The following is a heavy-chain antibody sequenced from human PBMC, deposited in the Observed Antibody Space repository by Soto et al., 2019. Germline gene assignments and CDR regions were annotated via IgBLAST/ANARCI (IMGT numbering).Heavy chain of an antibody. D-gene: IGHD4-17*01. J-gene: IGHJ4*02. CDR1: GGSIRNYKYY. CDR2: ISYSGST. CDR3: ARLEVAHDYCGI. V-gene: IGHV4-39*01. Sequence: SETLSLTCTVSGGSIRNYKYYWGWIRQPPGKGLEWIGTISYSGSTYYNPSLKTRVTISVDTSKNQFSLQLISVTAADTAVYYCARLEVAHDYCGIWGRGTLVTVS.